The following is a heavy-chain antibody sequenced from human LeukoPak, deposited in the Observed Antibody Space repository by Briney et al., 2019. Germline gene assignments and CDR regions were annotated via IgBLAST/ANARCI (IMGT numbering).Heavy chain of an antibody. V-gene: IGHV3-30*02. Sequence: QPGGSLRLSCAASGFTFSNYGMHWVRQAPGKGLEWVAFIRYDGSNKYYADSVKGRFTISRDNSKNTLYLQMSSLRAEDTAVYYCAKDRDSSSWYSPSDFWGQGTLVTVSS. D-gene: IGHD3-22*01. J-gene: IGHJ4*02. CDR1: GFTFSNYG. CDR3: AKDRDSSSWYSPSDF. CDR2: IRYDGSNK.